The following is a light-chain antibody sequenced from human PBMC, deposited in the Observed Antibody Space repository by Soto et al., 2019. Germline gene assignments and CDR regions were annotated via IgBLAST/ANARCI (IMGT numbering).Light chain of an antibody. Sequence: EIVLTQSPGTLSLSPGERATLSCRASQSVSSSYLAWYQQRPGQAPRLLIYGASSRATGIPDRFSGSGSGTGFTLTISRLEPEDFAVCYCQQYGISPSTFGGGTKVEIK. CDR3: QQYGISPST. J-gene: IGKJ4*01. CDR1: QSVSSSY. CDR2: GAS. V-gene: IGKV3-20*01.